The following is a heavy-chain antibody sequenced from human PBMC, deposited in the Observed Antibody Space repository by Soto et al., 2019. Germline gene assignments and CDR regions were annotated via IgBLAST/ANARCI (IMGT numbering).Heavy chain of an antibody. CDR1: GFTFRTYT. CDR3: ARDRGYDAHDYYYNDMDV. Sequence: VGSLRLCCISSGFTFRTYTMNLVLQAPGKGLEWVSGIRGFSPYTFYAESVRGRFTISRDNAKNSLFLQMDSLRAEDTAVYYCARDRGYDAHDYYYNDMDVWGQGNTVHVCS. V-gene: IGHV3-21*01. CDR2: IRGFSPYT. J-gene: IGHJ6*02. D-gene: IGHD3-10*01.